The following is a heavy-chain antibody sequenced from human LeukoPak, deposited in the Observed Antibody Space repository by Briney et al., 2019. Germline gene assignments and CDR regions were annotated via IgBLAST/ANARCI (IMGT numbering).Heavy chain of an antibody. Sequence: SQTLSLTCTVSGGSISSGGYYWSWIRQHPGKGLEWIGYIYYRGSTYYNPSLKSRVTISVDTSKNQFSLKLSSVTAADTAVYYCARDAIHCSSTSCYSDYWGQGTLVTVSS. CDR2: IYYRGST. D-gene: IGHD2-2*01. J-gene: IGHJ4*02. CDR3: ARDAIHCSSTSCYSDY. V-gene: IGHV4-31*03. CDR1: GGSISSGGYY.